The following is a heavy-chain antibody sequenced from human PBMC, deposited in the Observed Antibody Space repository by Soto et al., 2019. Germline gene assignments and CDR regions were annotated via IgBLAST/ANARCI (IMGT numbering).Heavy chain of an antibody. CDR1: GGSFSGYY. CDR2: INHSGST. Sequence: LETLSLTCAVYGGSFSGYYWTWIRQPPGTGLEWIGEINHSGSTNYNPSLKSRVTISVDTSKNQFSLKLTSVTAADTAVYYCARDKITGLFDYWGQGTLVTDSS. V-gene: IGHV4-34*01. D-gene: IGHD2-8*02. CDR3: ARDKITGLFDY. J-gene: IGHJ4*02.